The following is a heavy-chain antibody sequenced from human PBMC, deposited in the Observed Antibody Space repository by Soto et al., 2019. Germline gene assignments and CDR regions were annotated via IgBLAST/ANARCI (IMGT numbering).Heavy chain of an antibody. CDR3: ARGKVLWFGALYHGPLDP. CDR2: ISAYNGNT. J-gene: IGHJ5*02. CDR1: GYTFTSYG. Sequence: ASVKVSCKASGYTFTSYGISWVRQAPGQGLEWMGWISAYNGNTNYAQKLQGRVTMTTDTSTSTAYMELRSLRSDDTAVYYCARGKVLWFGALYHGPLDPWGQGTLITVPS. V-gene: IGHV1-18*01. D-gene: IGHD3-10*01.